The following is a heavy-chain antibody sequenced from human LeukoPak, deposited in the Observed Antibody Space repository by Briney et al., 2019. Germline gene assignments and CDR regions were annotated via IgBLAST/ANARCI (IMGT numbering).Heavy chain of an antibody. V-gene: IGHV1-18*04. CDR3: ARDGVGYYDSSGYYYFQH. CDR1: GYTFTSYG. Sequence: ASVKVSCKASGYTFTSYGISWVRQAPGQGLEWMGWISAYNGNTNYAQKLQGRVTMTTDTSTNTAYMELRSLRSDDTAVYYCARDGVGYYDSSGYYYFQHWGQGTLVTVSS. D-gene: IGHD3-22*01. CDR2: ISAYNGNT. J-gene: IGHJ1*01.